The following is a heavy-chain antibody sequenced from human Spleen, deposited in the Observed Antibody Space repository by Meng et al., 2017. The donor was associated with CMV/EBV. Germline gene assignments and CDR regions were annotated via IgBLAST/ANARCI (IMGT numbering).Heavy chain of an antibody. V-gene: IGHV4-61*01. CDR3: ARKSDFGYSLGY. J-gene: IGHJ4*02. CDR1: GDSVTNDNYY. Sequence: ESLKISCTVSGDSVTNDNYYWSWVRQPPGKGLGWIGYIYYPGNSHYNTSLKSRVTISVDTSKNQFSLRLRSVTTADTALYYCARKSDFGYSLGYWGQGTLVTVSS. CDR2: IYYPGNS. D-gene: IGHD3-16*01.